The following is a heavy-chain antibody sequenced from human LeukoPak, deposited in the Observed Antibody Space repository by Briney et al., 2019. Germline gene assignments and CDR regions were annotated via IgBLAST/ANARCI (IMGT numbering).Heavy chain of an antibody. D-gene: IGHD6-19*01. CDR1: GFTFSTYA. V-gene: IGHV3-23*01. Sequence: GGSLRLSCAASGFTFSTYAMTWARQAPGKGLEWVSGVSSSGAATYHADSVKGRFTISRDNSRSTLYLHMNSLRADDTAVYYCAKPFTQTPYAIGWYTCDSWGQGTLVTVSS. CDR2: VSSSGAAT. J-gene: IGHJ4*02. CDR3: AKPFTQTPYAIGWYTCDS.